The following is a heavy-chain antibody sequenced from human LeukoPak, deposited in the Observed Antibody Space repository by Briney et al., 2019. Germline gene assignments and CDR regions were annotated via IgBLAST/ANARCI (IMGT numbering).Heavy chain of an antibody. CDR1: GDSISSYY. J-gene: IGHJ4*02. Sequence: PSETLSFTCTVSGDSISSYYWSWIRQPPGKGLEWIGFIYYSRSTNYNPSLKSRVTISVDTSKNQFSLKLSSVTAADTAVYYCARRLLFWSGYRGGFDYWGQGTLVTVP. D-gene: IGHD3-3*01. V-gene: IGHV4-59*12. CDR3: ARRLLFWSGYRGGFDY. CDR2: IYYSRST.